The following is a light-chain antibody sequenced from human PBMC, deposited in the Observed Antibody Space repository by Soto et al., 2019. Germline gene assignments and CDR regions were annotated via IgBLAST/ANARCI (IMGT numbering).Light chain of an antibody. J-gene: IGLJ1*01. CDR3: TSFTRNSPYV. CDR2: EVS. CDR1: SSDVGSYNR. Sequence: SVLTQPPSVSGSPGQSVAISCTGTSSDVGSYNRVARYQQSPGTAPKLMIYEVSNRPSGVPDRFSGSKSGNTASLTISGLQAEEKADYYCTSFTRNSPYVSGTGTKVTVL. V-gene: IGLV2-18*02.